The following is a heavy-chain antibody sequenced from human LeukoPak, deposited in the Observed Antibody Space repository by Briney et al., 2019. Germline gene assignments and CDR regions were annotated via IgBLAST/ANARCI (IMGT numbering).Heavy chain of an antibody. Sequence: SETLSFTCTVSGGSISSYYWSWIRQPPGKGLEWIGYIYYSGSTNYNPSLKSRVTISVDTSKNQFSLKLSSVTAADTAVYYCARLNYYDSSGYYYSFDYWGQGTLVTVSS. CDR3: ARLNYYDSSGYYYSFDY. J-gene: IGHJ4*02. V-gene: IGHV4-59*08. CDR1: GGSISSYY. CDR2: IYYSGST. D-gene: IGHD3-22*01.